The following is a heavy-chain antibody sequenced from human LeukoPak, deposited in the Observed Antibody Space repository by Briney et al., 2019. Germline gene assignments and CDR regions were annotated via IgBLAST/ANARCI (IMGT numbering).Heavy chain of an antibody. J-gene: IGHJ4*02. CDR2: ISAYNGNT. CDR3: ARYGGLYCSGGSCY. D-gene: IGHD2-15*01. V-gene: IGHV1-18*01. CDR1: GHTFTSYG. Sequence: GASVKVSCKASGHTFTSYGISWVRQAPGQGLEWMGWISAYNGNTNYAQKLQGRVTMTTDTSTSTAYMELRSLRSDDTAVYYCARYGGLYCSGGSCYWGQGTLVTVSS.